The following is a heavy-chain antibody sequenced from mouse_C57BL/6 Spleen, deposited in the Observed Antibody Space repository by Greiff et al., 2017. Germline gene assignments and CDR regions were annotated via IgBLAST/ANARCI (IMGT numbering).Heavy chain of an antibody. J-gene: IGHJ4*01. Sequence: QVQLQQPGAELVKPGASVKLSCKASGYTFTSYWMHWVKQRPGQGLVWIGMIHPNSGSTNYNEKFKSKATLTVDKSSSTAYMQLSSLTSEDSAVYYCASEGYDGYYAMDYWGQGTSVTVSS. CDR1: GYTFTSYW. CDR3: ASEGYDGYYAMDY. V-gene: IGHV1-64*01. CDR2: IHPNSGST. D-gene: IGHD2-2*01.